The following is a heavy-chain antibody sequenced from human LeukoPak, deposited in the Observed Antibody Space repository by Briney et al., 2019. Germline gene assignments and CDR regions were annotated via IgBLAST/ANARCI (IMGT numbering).Heavy chain of an antibody. J-gene: IGHJ4*01. CDR1: GFTFNKYW. CDR2: VNQDGTQK. V-gene: IGHV3-7*01. D-gene: IGHD6-19*01. Sequence: GGSLRLXCSASGFTFNKYWMSWIRQLPGQGLEWVANVNQDGTQKYYVDSVKGRFTNSRDNARNLLYLQMNSLRAEDTAVYYCVRDVSSGWAFDYWGHGTLVTVSS. CDR3: VRDVSSGWAFDY.